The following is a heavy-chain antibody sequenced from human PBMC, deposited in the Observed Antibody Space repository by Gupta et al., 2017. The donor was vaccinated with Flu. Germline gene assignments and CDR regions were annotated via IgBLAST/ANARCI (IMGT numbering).Heavy chain of an antibody. D-gene: IGHD1-14*01. V-gene: IGHV4-31*03. CDR2: IYYTGAT. Sequence: QVQLQESGPGLVKPSQTLSLTCTVTGASISDASPYWHWIRPRPSEGLEWLGYIYYTGATYFNPPLRPSLESRVSMSLDTSKNLFSLRLTSVTPADTAVYYCARDLTGGAWYFDLWGRGTLVTVTS. CDR1: GASISDASPY. J-gene: IGHJ2*01. CDR3: ARDLTGGAWYFDL.